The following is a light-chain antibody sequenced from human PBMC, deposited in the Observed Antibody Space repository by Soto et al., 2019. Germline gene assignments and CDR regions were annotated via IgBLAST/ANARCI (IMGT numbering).Light chain of an antibody. CDR2: AAS. J-gene: IGKJ4*01. CDR3: QQYNKWLT. V-gene: IGKV3-15*01. CDR1: QNVFNN. Sequence: EIVVTQSPVTLSVSPGETATLSCRASQNVFNNLAWYQVKSGQAPRLLIYAASTRATGIPIRFSGSGSGTDFSLTINSLQSEDFALYYCQQYNKWLTFGGGTKVEIK.